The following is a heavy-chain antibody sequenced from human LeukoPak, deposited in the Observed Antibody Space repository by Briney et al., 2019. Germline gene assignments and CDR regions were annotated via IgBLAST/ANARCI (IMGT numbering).Heavy chain of an antibody. CDR3: ARDSPTGGYGDY. CDR1: GYTFTSYY. D-gene: IGHD5-12*01. J-gene: IGHJ4*02. V-gene: IGHV1-46*01. CDR2: INPSGGST. Sequence: ASVKVSCKASGYTFTSYYMHWVRQAPEQGLEWMGIINPSGGSTSYAQKFQGRVTMTRDTSTSTVYMELSSLRSGDTAVYYCARDSPTGGYGDYWGQGTLVTVSS.